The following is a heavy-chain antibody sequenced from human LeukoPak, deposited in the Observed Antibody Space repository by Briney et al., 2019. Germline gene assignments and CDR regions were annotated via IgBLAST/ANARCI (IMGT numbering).Heavy chain of an antibody. V-gene: IGHV3-30-3*01. CDR3: AGADHEEVGAIDY. CDR2: VSSDGGNK. D-gene: IGHD3-16*01. J-gene: IGHJ4*02. Sequence: GRSLRLSCAASGFTFSNYAMHWVRQAPGKGLEWVAVVSSDGGNKYYADSVKGRFTISRDNSKNTLYLQMNSLRTEDTAVYFCAGADHEEVGAIDYWGQGTPVIVSS. CDR1: GFTFSNYA.